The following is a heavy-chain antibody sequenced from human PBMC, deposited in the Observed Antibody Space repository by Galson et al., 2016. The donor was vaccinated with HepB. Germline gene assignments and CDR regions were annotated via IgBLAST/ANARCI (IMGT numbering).Heavy chain of an antibody. CDR3: ARETTIFGVRGATGAFDY. CDR1: GFTVSSNY. CDR2: IYSGGST. J-gene: IGHJ4*02. V-gene: IGHV3-66*02. Sequence: SLRLSCAASGFTVSSNYMSWVRQAPGKGLEWVSLIYSGGSTYYADSVKDRFTISRDNSKNTLYLQMNSLRLEDTAMYYCARETTIFGVRGATGAFDYWGQGTLVTVSS. D-gene: IGHD3-3*01.